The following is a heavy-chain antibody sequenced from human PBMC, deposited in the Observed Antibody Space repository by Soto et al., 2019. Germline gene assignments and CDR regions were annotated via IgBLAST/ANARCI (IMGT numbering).Heavy chain of an antibody. CDR1: GGSNNHYY. J-gene: IGHJ4*02. D-gene: IGHD1-26*01. CDR2: IYYSGTTT. CDR3: PRLGGSYAVPHFDY. V-gene: IGHV4-59*08. Sequence: QVQLQESGPGLVRPSETLSLTCTVSGGSNNHYYWTWIRQPPGKGLEWMGYIYYSGTTTNYNPSLKSRVTLSVDTSKNQCSLKLSSVTAADTAVYYCPRLGGSYAVPHFDYWGQGTLVTVSS.